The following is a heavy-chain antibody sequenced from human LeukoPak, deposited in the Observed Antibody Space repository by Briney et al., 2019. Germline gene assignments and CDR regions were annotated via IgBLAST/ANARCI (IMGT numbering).Heavy chain of an antibody. J-gene: IGHJ5*02. D-gene: IGHD4-17*01. Sequence: SETLSLTCSVSGGSIRGYYWNWIRQPPGKGLEWIGYIYYSRSTNYNPSLKSRVTISVDKSKRQFSLNLTSVTAADTAVYDCARGGDYCKSFDPWGQGTLVCVSS. CDR3: ARGGDYCKSFDP. V-gene: IGHV4-59*01. CDR1: GGSIRGYY. CDR2: IYYSRST.